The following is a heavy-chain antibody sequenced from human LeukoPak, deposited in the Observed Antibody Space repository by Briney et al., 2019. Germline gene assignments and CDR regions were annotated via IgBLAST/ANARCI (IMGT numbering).Heavy chain of an antibody. CDR3: ARDTLQSGRLDY. Sequence: GGSLRLSCAASGFTFSRYWMHWVRQVPGKGLVCVSRITSDGSSTSYADSERGRFTISRGNAKNSLYLQMNSLRAEDTAVYYCARDTLQSGRLDYWGQGTLVTVSS. J-gene: IGHJ4*02. CDR1: GFTFSRYW. D-gene: IGHD2/OR15-2a*01. V-gene: IGHV3-74*01. CDR2: ITSDGSST.